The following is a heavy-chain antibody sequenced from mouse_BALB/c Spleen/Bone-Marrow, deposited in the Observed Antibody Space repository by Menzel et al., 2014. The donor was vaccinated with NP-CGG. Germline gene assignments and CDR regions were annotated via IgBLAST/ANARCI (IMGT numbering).Heavy chain of an antibody. Sequence: QVQLKESGAEVGGPGTLVEGSCKASGYDFPSYLIEWIKQRPGQGLEWIGVINPGSGGSNYNEKFTGKATLTVDKSSSTAYMQLSSLTSDDSAVYFCARNANWLFTYWGQGTLVTVSA. J-gene: IGHJ3*01. CDR3: ARNANWLFTY. V-gene: IGHV1-54*01. CDR1: GYDFPSYL. D-gene: IGHD4-1*01. CDR2: INPGSGGS.